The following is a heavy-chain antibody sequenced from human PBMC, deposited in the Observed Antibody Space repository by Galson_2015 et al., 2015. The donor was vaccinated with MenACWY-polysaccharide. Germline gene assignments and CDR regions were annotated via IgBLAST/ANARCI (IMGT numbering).Heavy chain of an antibody. CDR3: AHVGGDTAMAHPDY. CDR2: IYWDDDK. J-gene: IGHJ4*02. D-gene: IGHD5-18*01. V-gene: IGHV2-5*02. CDR1: GFSLSTSGVG. Sequence: PALVKPTQTLTLTCTFSGFSLSTSGVGVGWIRQPPGKALEWLALIYWDDDKRYSPSLKSRLTITKDTSKNQVVLTMTNMDPVDTATYYCAHVGGDTAMAHPDYWGQGTLVTVSP.